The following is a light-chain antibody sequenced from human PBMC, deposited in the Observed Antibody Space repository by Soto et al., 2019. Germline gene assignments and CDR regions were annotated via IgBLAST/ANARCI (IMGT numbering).Light chain of an antibody. CDR3: QSYDADFVI. V-gene: IGLV6-57*04. Sequence: NFMLTQPHSVSKCPGKTVTISCTRSSGSIANNYVQWYQQRPGSAPTTVIYENKLRPSGGPGRLSGSTDGSFNSVSLTISGLQTEDEAGYYWQSYDADFVIFGGVTKLTVL. CDR2: ENK. J-gene: IGLJ2*01. CDR1: SGSIANNY.